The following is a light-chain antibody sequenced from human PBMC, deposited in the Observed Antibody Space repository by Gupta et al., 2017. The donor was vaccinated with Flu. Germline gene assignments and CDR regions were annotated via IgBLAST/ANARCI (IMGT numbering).Light chain of an antibody. CDR2: GAS. J-gene: IGKJ2*03. V-gene: IGKV3-20*01. CDR1: QTVRNGY. Sequence: EIVLTQSPGILSFSPGERATLSCRASQTVRNGYLAWYQLKPGQPPTLLIYGASTRATGTTDRFSGSGGGTDFILTINSRAHEDFAVYYCQQYASSPSFGQGTRLEIK. CDR3: QQYASSPS.